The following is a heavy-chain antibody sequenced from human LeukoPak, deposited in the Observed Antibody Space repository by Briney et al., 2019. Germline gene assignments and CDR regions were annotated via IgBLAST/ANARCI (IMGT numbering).Heavy chain of an antibody. CDR3: ARVDIRTAFFDY. V-gene: IGHV4-4*07. CDR2: IYSSGST. J-gene: IGHJ4*02. CDR1: GGSINSYY. Sequence: SETLSLTCTVSGGSINSYYWSWIRQPAGKGLEWIGRIYSSGSTGYNPSLKSRVTMSLDTSKNQFSLNLSSVTAADTAVYYCARVDIRTAFFDYWGQGTLVTVPS. D-gene: IGHD5-12*01.